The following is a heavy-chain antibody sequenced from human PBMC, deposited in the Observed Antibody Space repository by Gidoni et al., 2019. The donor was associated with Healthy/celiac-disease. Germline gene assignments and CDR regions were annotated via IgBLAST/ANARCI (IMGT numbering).Heavy chain of an antibody. Sequence: QVQLQQWGAGLLKPSETLSLTCAVYGGSFSGYYWSWIRQPPGKGLEWIGEINHSGSTNYNPSLKSRVTISVDTSKNQFSLKLSSVTAADTAVYYCARVAGQWFSPFDYWGQGTLVTVSS. V-gene: IGHV4-34*01. CDR3: ARVAGQWFSPFDY. CDR1: GGSFSGYY. D-gene: IGHD3-22*01. J-gene: IGHJ4*02. CDR2: INHSGST.